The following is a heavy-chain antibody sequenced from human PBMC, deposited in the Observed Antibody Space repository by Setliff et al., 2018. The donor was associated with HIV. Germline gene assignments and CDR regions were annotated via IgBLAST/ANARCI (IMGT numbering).Heavy chain of an antibody. D-gene: IGHD2-2*01. CDR1: GDSISNGGFY. CDR3: AREIQIPPQGALDY. CDR2: IYYTGNT. V-gene: IGHV4-31*03. Sequence: SETLSLTCTVSGDSISNGGFYWTWIRQHPGKGLEWIGYIYYTGNTYYNLSLKSRVTMSVDTSKNQFSLKLNSVTAADTAVYYCAREIQIPPQGALDYWGQGMLVTVSS. J-gene: IGHJ4*02.